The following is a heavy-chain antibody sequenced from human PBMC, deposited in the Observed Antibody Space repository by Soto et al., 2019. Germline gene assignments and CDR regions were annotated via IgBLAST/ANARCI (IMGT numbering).Heavy chain of an antibody. V-gene: IGHV4-31*03. CDR2: IYYSGST. CDR3: ARVRGGGPFDD. D-gene: IGHD1-26*01. CDR1: GGSTSSGGYY. Sequence: SETLSLTCTVSGGSTSSGGYYRSWIRQHPGKGLEWIGYIYYSGSTYYNPSLKSRVTISVDTSKNQFSLKLSSVAAADTAVYYCARVRGGGPFDDWGQGTLVTVSS. J-gene: IGHJ4*02.